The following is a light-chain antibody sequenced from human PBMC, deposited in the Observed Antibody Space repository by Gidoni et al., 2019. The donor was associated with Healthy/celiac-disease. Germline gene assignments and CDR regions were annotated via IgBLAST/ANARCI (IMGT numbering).Light chain of an antibody. CDR2: DAS. CDR3: QQYNSYSPYT. Sequence: DIQMNQSPSTLSASVGDRVTITCRASQSISSWLAWYQQKPGKAPKLLIYDASSLESGVPSRCSGSGSGTEFTLTISSLQPDDFATYYCQQYNSYSPYTFGQGTKLEIK. CDR1: QSISSW. V-gene: IGKV1-5*01. J-gene: IGKJ2*01.